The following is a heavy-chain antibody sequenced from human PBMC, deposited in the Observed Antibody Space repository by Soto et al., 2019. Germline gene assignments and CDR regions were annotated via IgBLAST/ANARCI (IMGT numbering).Heavy chain of an antibody. CDR3: ARDQYDSSQTNWFDP. Sequence: GALVKVSCKASGGTFSSYAISWVRQAPGQGLEWMGGIIPIFGTANYAQKFQGRVTITADESTSTAYMELSSPRSEDTAVYYCARDQYDSSQTNWFDPWGQGTLVTVSS. D-gene: IGHD3-22*01. CDR1: GGTFSSYA. J-gene: IGHJ5*02. V-gene: IGHV1-69*13. CDR2: IIPIFGTA.